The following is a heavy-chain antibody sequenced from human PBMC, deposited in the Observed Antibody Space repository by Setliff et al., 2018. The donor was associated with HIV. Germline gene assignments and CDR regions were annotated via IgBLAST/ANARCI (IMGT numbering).Heavy chain of an antibody. J-gene: IGHJ4*02. Sequence: PSETLSLTCTVSGGSVSGHYWNWIRLTPGKGLEWIGSISYSGSTNYNPSLKSRVTISVDASRNEFSLKLSSVTAADTAVYYCATDPTSYCTGCNCHSGRFDSWGQGTLVTVSS. V-gene: IGHV4-59*02. CDR3: ATDPTSYCTGCNCHSGRFDS. CDR1: GGSVSGHY. D-gene: IGHD2-15*01. CDR2: ISYSGST.